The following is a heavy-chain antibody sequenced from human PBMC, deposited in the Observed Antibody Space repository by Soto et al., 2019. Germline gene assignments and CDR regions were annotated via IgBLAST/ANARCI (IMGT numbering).Heavy chain of an antibody. D-gene: IGHD3-9*01. Sequence: QVQLVQSGAEVKKPGASVKVSCKASGYTFTSYGISWVRQAPGQGLEWMGWISTYNGNTNYAQKLQGRVTMTTDTSTSKAYMELRSLRSDDTAVYYCARGGRYDILTGSLYGMDVWGQGTTVTVSS. CDR3: ARGGRYDILTGSLYGMDV. V-gene: IGHV1-18*01. CDR1: GYTFTSYG. CDR2: ISTYNGNT. J-gene: IGHJ6*02.